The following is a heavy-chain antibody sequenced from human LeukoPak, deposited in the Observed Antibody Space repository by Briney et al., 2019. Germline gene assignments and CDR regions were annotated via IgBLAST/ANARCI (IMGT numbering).Heavy chain of an antibody. CDR3: ARDDNYGSGQPDD. V-gene: IGHV1-69*06. CDR2: IIPMFGTA. CDR1: GGTFSSYA. Sequence: SVKVSCKASGGTFSSYAISWVRQAPGQGLEWMGVIIPMFGTANYAQKFQGRVTITADKSTTTAYMELRSLRSDDTAVYYCARDDNYGSGQPDDWGQGTLVTVSS. J-gene: IGHJ4*02. D-gene: IGHD3-10*01.